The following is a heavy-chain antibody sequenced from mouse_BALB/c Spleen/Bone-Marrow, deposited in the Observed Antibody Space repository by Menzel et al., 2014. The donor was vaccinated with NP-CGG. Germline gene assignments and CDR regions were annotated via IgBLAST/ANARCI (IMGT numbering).Heavy chain of an antibody. V-gene: IGHV1S81*02. D-gene: IGHD2-2*01. Sequence: VQLQQSGAELVKPGASVKLSCKASGYTFTSYWMHWVKQRPGQGLEWIGEINPSNGRSNYSEKFKSKATLTVDESSSTTYMQLSSLTSEDSAVYSCARYNAYDWYFDVWGAGTTVTVYS. CDR3: ARYNAYDWYFDV. J-gene: IGHJ1*01. CDR2: INPSNGRS. CDR1: GYTFTSYW.